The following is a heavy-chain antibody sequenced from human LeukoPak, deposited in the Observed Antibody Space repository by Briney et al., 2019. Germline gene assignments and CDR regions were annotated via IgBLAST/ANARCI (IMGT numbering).Heavy chain of an antibody. J-gene: IGHJ4*02. CDR2: ISRSSSTI. V-gene: IGHV3-48*04. CDR1: GFSFSGYS. Sequence: GGSLRLSCAASGFSFSGYSMNWVRQAPGKGLEWVSYISRSSSTIYYAGSVKGRFTISRDNAKNSLYLQMNSLRAEDTALYYCAREYTAMVTAYFDYWGQGTLVTVSS. D-gene: IGHD5-18*01. CDR3: AREYTAMVTAYFDY.